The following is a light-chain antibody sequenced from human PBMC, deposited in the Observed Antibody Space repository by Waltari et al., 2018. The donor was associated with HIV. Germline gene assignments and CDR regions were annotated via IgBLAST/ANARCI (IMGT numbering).Light chain of an antibody. J-gene: IGLJ7*01. CDR1: SSNIGAGYD. Sequence: SVLPLPPSLFAASGQRVTISCTGSSSNIGAGYDVHWYQQLPGTAPKLLIYGNNNRPSGVPDRFAGSKSGTSSSLSIFGDQANNEIDNNGYTYYSSVGGAAV. CDR2: GNN. CDR3: YTYYSSVGGAAV. V-gene: IGLV1-40*01.